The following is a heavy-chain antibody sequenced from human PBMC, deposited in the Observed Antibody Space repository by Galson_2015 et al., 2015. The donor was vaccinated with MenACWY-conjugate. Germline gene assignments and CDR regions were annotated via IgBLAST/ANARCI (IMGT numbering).Heavy chain of an antibody. V-gene: IGHV3-15*01. CDR1: DFTFSNAW. J-gene: IGHJ4*02. Sequence: SLRLSCAVSDFTFSNAWMSWVRQAPGKGLEWVGRIKSKADGETIDYAAPVNGRFTISRDDSRNTVYLEMNGLKAEDTGLYYCTTDYFGQYFFDSWGQGTPVTVSS. CDR3: TTDYFGQYFFDS. CDR2: IKSKADGETI. D-gene: IGHD2/OR15-2a*01.